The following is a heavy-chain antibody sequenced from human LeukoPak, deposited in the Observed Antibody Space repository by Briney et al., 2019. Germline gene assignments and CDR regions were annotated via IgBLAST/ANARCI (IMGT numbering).Heavy chain of an antibody. D-gene: IGHD1-26*01. J-gene: IGHJ4*02. CDR3: AKAISVGATTDAAD. CDR2: ISGNGGST. V-gene: IGHV3-23*01. Sequence: GGSLRLSCAASGFTFSSYAMSWVRQAPGKGLEWVSAISGNGGSTYYADSVKGRFTISRDNSKNTLYLQMNSLRAEDTAVYYCAKAISVGATTDAADWGQGTLVTVSS. CDR1: GFTFSSYA.